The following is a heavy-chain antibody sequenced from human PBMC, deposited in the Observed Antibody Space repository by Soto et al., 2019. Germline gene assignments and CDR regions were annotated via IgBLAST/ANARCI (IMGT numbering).Heavy chain of an antibody. CDR3: ARDRDWNDWFDP. CDR1: GGSISNYW. J-gene: IGHJ5*02. CDR2: IYYTGST. D-gene: IGHD1-1*01. Sequence: QVQLQESGPGLVKVSETLSLTCTVSGGSISNYWWNWIRQSPGKGLEWMGNIYYTGSTKYNPSLQSRVTISVDMSKSQFSLRLSSVTAADTAIYYCARDRDWNDWFDPWGQGILVTVSS. V-gene: IGHV4-59*01.